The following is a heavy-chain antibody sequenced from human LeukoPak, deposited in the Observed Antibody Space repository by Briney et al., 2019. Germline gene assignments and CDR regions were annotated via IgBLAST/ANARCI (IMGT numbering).Heavy chain of an antibody. Sequence: SETLSLTCAVYGGSFSGYYWSWIRQPPGKGLEWIGEINHSGSTNYNPSLKSRVTISVDTSKNQFSLKLSSVTAADTAVYYCARAPISPDIVVVPAAMNENYFDYWGQGTLVTVSS. CDR2: INHSGST. V-gene: IGHV4-34*01. CDR1: GGSFSGYY. J-gene: IGHJ4*02. D-gene: IGHD2-2*01. CDR3: ARAPISPDIVVVPAAMNENYFDY.